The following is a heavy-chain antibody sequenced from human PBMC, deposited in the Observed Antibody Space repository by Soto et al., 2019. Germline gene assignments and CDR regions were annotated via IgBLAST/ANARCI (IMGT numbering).Heavy chain of an antibody. CDR1: GSTFSSYA. Sequence: GCLLRSCSASGSTFSSYAMSWVRQTPGKGLEWVSAISGSGGSTYYADSVKGRFTISRDNSKNTVYLQMNSLRAEDTAVYYCAKKRSGSTSNWFDPWGQGTLVTVYS. J-gene: IGHJ5*02. CDR2: ISGSGGST. D-gene: IGHD2-15*01. CDR3: AKKRSGSTSNWFDP. V-gene: IGHV3-23*01.